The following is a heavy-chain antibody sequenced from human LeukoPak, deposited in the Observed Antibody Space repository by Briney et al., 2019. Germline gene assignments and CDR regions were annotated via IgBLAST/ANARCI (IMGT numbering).Heavy chain of an antibody. CDR1: GFTFEDYG. CDR2: INWNGGST. J-gene: IGHJ4*02. V-gene: IGHV3-20*04. D-gene: IGHD5-24*01. Sequence: SGGSLRLSCAASGFTFEDYGMSWVRQAPGKGLEWVSGINWNGGSTGYADSVKGRFTISRDNAKNSLYLQMNSLRAEDTALYYCARRIHDGYNYYFDYWGQGTLVTVSS. CDR3: ARRIHDGYNYYFDY.